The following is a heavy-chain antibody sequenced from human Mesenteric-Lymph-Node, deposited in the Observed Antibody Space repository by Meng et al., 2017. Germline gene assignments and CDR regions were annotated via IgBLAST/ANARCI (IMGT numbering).Heavy chain of an antibody. CDR1: GFTFSSYE. Sequence: GESLKISCAASGFTFSSYEMNWVRQAPGKGLEWVSYISSSGSTIYYADSVKGRFTISRDNAKNSLYLQMNSLRAEDTAVYYCARGQGGRPTYYYDSSGEDYFDYWGQGTLVTVSS. CDR3: ARGQGGRPTYYYDSSGEDYFDY. D-gene: IGHD3-22*01. V-gene: IGHV3-48*03. J-gene: IGHJ4*02. CDR2: ISSSGSTI.